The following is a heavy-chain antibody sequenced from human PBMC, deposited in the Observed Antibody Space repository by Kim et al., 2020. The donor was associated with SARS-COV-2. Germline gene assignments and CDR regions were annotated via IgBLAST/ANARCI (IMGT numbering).Heavy chain of an antibody. V-gene: IGHV3-30*07. J-gene: IGHJ4*02. D-gene: IGHD3-10*02. Sequence: AHSVQGRFTIARDNSKNTLYLHMNSLGADATAVYYCARCSGSYWVYCFDYWGQGTLVTVSS. CDR3: ARCSGSYWVYCFDY.